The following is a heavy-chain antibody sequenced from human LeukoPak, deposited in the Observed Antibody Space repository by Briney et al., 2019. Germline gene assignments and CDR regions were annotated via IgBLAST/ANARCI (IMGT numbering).Heavy chain of an antibody. CDR1: GFTFSRYW. Sequence: GGSLRLSCAAPGFTFSRYWMTWVRQAPGKGLEWVANIKEDGSENSYVESGKGRFTISRDNAKNSLYLQLNSLRAEDTAVYFCARQRYSDYWGQGTLVTVSS. J-gene: IGHJ4*02. CDR3: ARQRYSDY. D-gene: IGHD1-1*01. V-gene: IGHV3-7*01. CDR2: IKEDGSEN.